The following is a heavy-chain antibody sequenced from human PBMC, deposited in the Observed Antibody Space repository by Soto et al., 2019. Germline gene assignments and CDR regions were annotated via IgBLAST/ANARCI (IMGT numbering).Heavy chain of an antibody. CDR1: AFTFSSYA. J-gene: IGHJ4*02. CDR2: VSGSGDST. CDR3: AKGRASDCPVCKQDY. Sequence: EVQLLESGGGLAQPGGSLRLSCAASAFTFSSYAMSWVRQAPGKGLEWVSAVSGSGDSTYYADSVKGRFTISRDNSKNTLYLQMNSLRDEDTAVYYCAKGRASDCPVCKQDYWGQGTLVTVAS. V-gene: IGHV3-23*01. D-gene: IGHD2-21*02.